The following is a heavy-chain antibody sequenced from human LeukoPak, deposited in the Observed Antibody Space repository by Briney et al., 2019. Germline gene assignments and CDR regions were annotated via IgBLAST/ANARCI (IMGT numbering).Heavy chain of an antibody. J-gene: IGHJ4*02. CDR2: INPNSGGT. CDR1: GYTFTGYY. D-gene: IGHD7-27*01. CDR3: ARAESSNWGAKYFFDY. Sequence: ASVNVSCKASGYTFTGYYIHWVRQAPGQGLEWMGRINPNSGGTNYAQRFQGRVTMTRDTSISTAYMELSRLRSDDTAVYYCARAESSNWGAKYFFDYWGQGTLVTVSS. V-gene: IGHV1-2*06.